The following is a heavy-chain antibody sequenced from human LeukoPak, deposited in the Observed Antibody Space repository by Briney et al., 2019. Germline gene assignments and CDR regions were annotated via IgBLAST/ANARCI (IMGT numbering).Heavy chain of an antibody. Sequence: PSETLSLTCTVSGGSISSSSYYWGWIRQPPGEGLEWIGSIYYRGSTYYNPSLKSRVTISVDTSKNQFSLKLSSVTAADTAVYYCARHLPNWNDVYWGQGTLVTVSS. D-gene: IGHD1-20*01. J-gene: IGHJ4*02. CDR3: ARHLPNWNDVY. V-gene: IGHV4-39*01. CDR2: IYYRGST. CDR1: GGSISSSSYY.